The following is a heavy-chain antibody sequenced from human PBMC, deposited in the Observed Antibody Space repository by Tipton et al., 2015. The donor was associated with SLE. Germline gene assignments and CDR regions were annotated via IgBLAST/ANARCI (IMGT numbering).Heavy chain of an antibody. D-gene: IGHD4-17*01. Sequence: SLRLSCVAPGFTLSVYSMNWVRQAPGKGLEGVSFISSTSSYTFYAESVKGRFTISRDNAKNSLFLQMNSLRAEDTAVYYCARDGRGDYPKGVMDVWGKGTTVTVSS. V-gene: IGHV3-21*06. CDR3: ARDGRGDYPKGVMDV. J-gene: IGHJ6*04. CDR1: GFTLSVYS. CDR2: ISSTSSYT.